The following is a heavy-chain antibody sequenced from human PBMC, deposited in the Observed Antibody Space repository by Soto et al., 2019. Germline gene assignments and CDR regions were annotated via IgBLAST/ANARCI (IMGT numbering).Heavy chain of an antibody. V-gene: IGHV4-4*07. CDR1: GSSISGFY. Sequence: QVQLQESGPGLVKPSETLSLTCTVSGSSISGFYWSWIRQSAGKGLEWIGRIYATGTTDYNPSLKSRVMMSVDTSKKQFSLKLRSVTAADTAVDYCVSDGTKTLRDWFDPWGQGISVTVSS. D-gene: IGHD1-1*01. CDR2: IYATGTT. CDR3: VSDGTKTLRDWFDP. J-gene: IGHJ5*02.